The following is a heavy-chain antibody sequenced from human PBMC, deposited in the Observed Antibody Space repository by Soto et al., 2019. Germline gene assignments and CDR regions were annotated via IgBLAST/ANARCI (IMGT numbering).Heavy chain of an antibody. CDR3: AREGGGYCSGGSCQVDY. CDR2: IYYRGNT. Sequence: PSETLSLTFALSGGSITTRRYYVGWLRQPPGKGLEWIGSIYYRGNTYYNPSLKSRVTIFVDTSKNQFSLKLSSVTAADTAVYYCAREGGGYCSGGSCQVDYWGQG. V-gene: IGHV4-39*02. CDR1: GGSITTRRYY. D-gene: IGHD2-15*01. J-gene: IGHJ4*02.